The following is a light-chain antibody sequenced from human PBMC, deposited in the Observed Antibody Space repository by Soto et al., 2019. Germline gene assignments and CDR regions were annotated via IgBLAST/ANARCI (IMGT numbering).Light chain of an antibody. CDR2: DVS. CDR1: SSDVGGYNY. J-gene: IGLJ2*01. Sequence: QSVLTQPRSVSGSPGQSVTISCTGTSSDVGGYNYVSWYQQHPGKAPKLMIYDVSKRPSGVPDRFSGSKSGNTASLTISGLQAEDEADYYCCSYAGSVGFGGGTQLTVL. CDR3: CSYAGSVG. V-gene: IGLV2-11*01.